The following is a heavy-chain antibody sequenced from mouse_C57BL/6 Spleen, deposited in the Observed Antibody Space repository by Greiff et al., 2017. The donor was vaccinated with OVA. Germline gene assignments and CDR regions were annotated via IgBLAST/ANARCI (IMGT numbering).Heavy chain of an antibody. CDR1: GYTFTDHT. V-gene: IGHV1-78*01. Sequence: VKLQESDAELVKPGASVKISCKVSGYTFTDHTIHWMKQRPEQGLEWIGYIYPRDGSTKYNEKFKGKATLTADKSSSTAYMQLNSLTSEDSAVYFCARSLYDYDAAMDYWGQGTSVTVSS. J-gene: IGHJ4*01. D-gene: IGHD2-4*01. CDR3: ARSLYDYDAAMDY. CDR2: IYPRDGST.